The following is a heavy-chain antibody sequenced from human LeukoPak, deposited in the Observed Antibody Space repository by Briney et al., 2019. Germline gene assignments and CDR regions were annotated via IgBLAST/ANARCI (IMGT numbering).Heavy chain of an antibody. CDR1: GLTFSSHS. CDR3: AGGDYTLLDY. Sequence: GGSLTLSCAASGLTFSSHSMNCVRQARGEALEWVSSISSSSSYIYYADSVKGRFTISRDNAKNSLYLQMNSLRAEDTAVYYCAGGDYTLLDYWGQGTLVTVSS. CDR2: ISSSSSYI. J-gene: IGHJ4*02. D-gene: IGHD4-17*01. V-gene: IGHV3-21*01.